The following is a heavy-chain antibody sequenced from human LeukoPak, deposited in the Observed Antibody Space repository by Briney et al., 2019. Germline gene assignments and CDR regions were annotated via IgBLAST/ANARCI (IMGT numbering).Heavy chain of an antibody. CDR2: IYESGSA. CDR1: GGSISSSFNY. J-gene: IGHJ5*02. CDR3: ARHYGP. Sequence: KASETLSLTCTVSGGSISSSFNYWAWIRQPSGKGLEWIGSIYESGSAYYNPSLKSRITMSVDTSENQFSLKLTSVTAADTAVYYCARHYGPWGQGTLVTVSS. D-gene: IGHD3-16*01. V-gene: IGHV4-39*01.